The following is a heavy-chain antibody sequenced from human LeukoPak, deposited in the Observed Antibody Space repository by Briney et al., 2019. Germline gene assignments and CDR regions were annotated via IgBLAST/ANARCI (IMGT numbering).Heavy chain of an antibody. CDR3: ASSLYSSGWSLNSGAFDI. Sequence: GGSLRLSCTASGFTVSNIYMSWIRQAPGKGLEWVPVIYSGGTTYYADSVKGRFTISRDNSKNTLYLQMNSLRAEDTAVYYCASSLYSSGWSLNSGAFDIWGQGTMVTVSS. CDR1: GFTVSNIY. V-gene: IGHV3-53*01. D-gene: IGHD6-13*01. J-gene: IGHJ3*02. CDR2: IYSGGTT.